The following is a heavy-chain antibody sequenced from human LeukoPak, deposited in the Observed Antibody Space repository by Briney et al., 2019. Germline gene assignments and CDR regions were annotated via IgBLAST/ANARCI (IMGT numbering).Heavy chain of an antibody. Sequence: GESLKISCQGSGYTFYNYWIAWVRQIPGKGLEWMGIIYPFDSETTYSPSFQGQVTISADKSISTAYLQWSSQKASDTAIYYCTRHIAAAGPDYWGQGTLVTVSS. J-gene: IGHJ4*02. V-gene: IGHV5-51*01. D-gene: IGHD6-13*01. CDR1: GYTFYNYW. CDR2: IYPFDSET. CDR3: TRHIAAAGPDY.